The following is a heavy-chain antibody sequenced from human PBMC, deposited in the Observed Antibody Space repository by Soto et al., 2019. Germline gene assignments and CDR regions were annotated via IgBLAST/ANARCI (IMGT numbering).Heavy chain of an antibody. CDR1: GYTFTSYA. J-gene: IGHJ6*04. CDR2: INAGNGNT. Sequence: ASVKVSCKASGYTFTSYAMHWVRQAPGQRLEWMGWINAGNGNTKYSQKFQGRVTITRDTSASTAYMELSSLRSEDTAVYYCARDRDKAMVWGYYSYYGMDVCGKGTTVTVSS. D-gene: IGHD5-18*01. V-gene: IGHV1-3*01. CDR3: ARDRDKAMVWGYYSYYGMDV.